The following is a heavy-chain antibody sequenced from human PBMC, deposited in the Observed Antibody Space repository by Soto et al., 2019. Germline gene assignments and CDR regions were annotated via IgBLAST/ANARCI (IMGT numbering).Heavy chain of an antibody. CDR2: IYHTGNT. CDR1: GGSITNYY. CDR3: ARDYIHYYFSRGFDP. V-gene: IGHV4-59*01. D-gene: IGHD3-10*01. J-gene: IGHJ5*02. Sequence: QVQLQESGPGLVKPSETLSLTCIVSGGSITNYYWSWIRQPPGKGLEWIGYIYHTGNTNYNTSLMSPVTMSVAPSKTPVSLTVNSVTAADTAVYYCARDYIHYYFSRGFDPWGQGTLVTVSS.